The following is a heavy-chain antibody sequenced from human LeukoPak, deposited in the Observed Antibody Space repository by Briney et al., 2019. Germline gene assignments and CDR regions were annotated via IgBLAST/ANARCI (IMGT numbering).Heavy chain of an antibody. Sequence: GGSLRLSCAASGFTFSSYAMSWVRQAPGKGLEWVSAISGSGGSTYYADSVKGRFTISRDNSKNTLYLQMNSLRAEDTAVYYCAKDQLLLWFGELLYWGQGTLVTVSS. J-gene: IGHJ4*02. V-gene: IGHV3-23*01. CDR2: ISGSGGST. CDR1: GFTFSSYA. CDR3: AKDQLLLWFGELLY. D-gene: IGHD3-10*01.